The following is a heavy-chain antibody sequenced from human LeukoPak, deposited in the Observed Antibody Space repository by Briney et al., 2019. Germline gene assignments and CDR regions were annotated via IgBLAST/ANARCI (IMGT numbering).Heavy chain of an antibody. CDR3: ARGDILTGYYKGLPLYYFDY. J-gene: IGHJ4*02. V-gene: IGHV3-30*03. Sequence: GGSLRLSCAASGFTFSSYAMSWVRQAPGKGLEWVAVISYDGSNKYYADSVKGRFTISRDNSKNTLSLQMNSLRADDTAVYYCARGDILTGYYKGLPLYYFDYWGQGTLVTVSS. D-gene: IGHD3-9*01. CDR1: GFTFSSYA. CDR2: ISYDGSNK.